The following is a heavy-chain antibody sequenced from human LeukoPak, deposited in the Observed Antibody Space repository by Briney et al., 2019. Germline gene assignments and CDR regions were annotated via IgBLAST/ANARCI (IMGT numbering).Heavy chain of an antibody. D-gene: IGHD5-12*01. CDR1: GFTFDDYA. CDR3: AKDFQIVAANNGRGYYGMAL. CDR2: ISWNSGSI. J-gene: IGHJ6*02. V-gene: IGHV3-9*01. Sequence: GRSLRLSCAASGFTFDDYAMHWVRQAPGKGLEWVSGISWNSGSIGYADSVKGRFTISRDNAKNSLYLQMNTLRAEDTALYYCAKDFQIVAANNGRGYYGMALWGQGTMVTVSS.